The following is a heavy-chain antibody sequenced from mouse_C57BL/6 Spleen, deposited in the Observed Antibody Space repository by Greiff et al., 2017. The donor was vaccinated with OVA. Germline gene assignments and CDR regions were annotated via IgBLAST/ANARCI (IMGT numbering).Heavy chain of an antibody. CDR2: IDPEDGET. J-gene: IGHJ1*03. CDR3: ARWGTTVVEDWYFDV. CDR1: GFNIKDYY. V-gene: IGHV14-2*01. Sequence: EVKVEESGAELVKPGASVKLSCTASGFNIKDYYMHWVKQRTEQGLEWIGRIDPEDGETKYAPKFQGKATITADTSSNTAYLQLSSLTSEDTAVYYCARWGTTVVEDWYFDVWGTGTTVTVSS. D-gene: IGHD1-1*01.